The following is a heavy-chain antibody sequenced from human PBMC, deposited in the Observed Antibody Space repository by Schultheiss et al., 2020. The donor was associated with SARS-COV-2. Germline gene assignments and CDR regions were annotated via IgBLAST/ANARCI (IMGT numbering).Heavy chain of an antibody. CDR2: MYWDDDK. V-gene: IGHV2-5*02. CDR1: GFSLSTSGVG. J-gene: IGHJ6*02. CDR3: AHSARHYYYYGMDV. Sequence: SGPTLVKPTQTLTLTCTFSGFSLSTSGVGVGWIRQPSGKALEWRALMYWDDDKRYSPSLKSRLTITKDTSKNQVVLTMTNMDPVDTATYYCAHSARHYYYYGMDVWGQGTTVTVSS. D-gene: IGHD1-1*01.